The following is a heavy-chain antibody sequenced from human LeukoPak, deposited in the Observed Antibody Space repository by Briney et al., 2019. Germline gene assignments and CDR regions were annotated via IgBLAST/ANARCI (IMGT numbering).Heavy chain of an antibody. Sequence: SQTLSLTCAVSGGSISSGGYSWSWIRQPPGKGLEWIGYIYHSGSTYYNLSLKSRVTISVDRSKNQFSLKLSSVTAADTAVYYCARDIYDSSGYYHDYWGQGTLVTVSS. V-gene: IGHV4-30-2*01. J-gene: IGHJ4*02. D-gene: IGHD3-22*01. CDR3: ARDIYDSSGYYHDY. CDR2: IYHSGST. CDR1: GGSISSGGYS.